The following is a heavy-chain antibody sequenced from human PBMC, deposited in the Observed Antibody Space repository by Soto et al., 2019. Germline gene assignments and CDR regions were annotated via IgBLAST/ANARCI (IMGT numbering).Heavy chain of an antibody. CDR3: ARVHVMVVAGSTFDY. CDR2: IYHGGTT. V-gene: IGHV4-39*07. Sequence: SETLSLTCTVSGYSISSSSYYSGWLRPPPGKGPEWIASIYHGGTTFYNPSLKSRITISVDTSNNQFSLKLTSVTAADTAVYYCARVHVMVVAGSTFDYWGHGTLVTVSS. CDR1: GYSISSSSYY. J-gene: IGHJ4*01. D-gene: IGHD6-19*01.